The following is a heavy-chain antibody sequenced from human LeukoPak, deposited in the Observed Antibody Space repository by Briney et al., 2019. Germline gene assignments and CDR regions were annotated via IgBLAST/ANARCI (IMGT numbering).Heavy chain of an antibody. Sequence: SETLSLTCAVYGGSFSGYYWSWIRQPPGKGLEWIGEINHSGSTNYNPSLKSRVTTSVDTSKNQFSLKLSSVTAADTAVYYCARGRGAAAGIGVRSWFDPWGRGTLVTVSS. CDR2: INHSGST. V-gene: IGHV4-34*01. J-gene: IGHJ5*02. CDR1: GGSFSGYY. D-gene: IGHD6-13*01. CDR3: ARGRGAAAGIGVRSWFDP.